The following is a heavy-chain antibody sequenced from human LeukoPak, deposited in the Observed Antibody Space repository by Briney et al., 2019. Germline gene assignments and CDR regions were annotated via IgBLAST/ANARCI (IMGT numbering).Heavy chain of an antibody. CDR3: ARGGNWNYRVGYFDY. J-gene: IGHJ4*02. D-gene: IGHD1-7*01. V-gene: IGHV1-69*05. CDR2: IIPIFGTA. Sequence: ASVKLSCKASGGTFSSYAISWVRQAPGQGLGWMGGIIPIFGTANYAQKFQGRVTITTDESTSTAYMELSSLRSEDTAVYYCARGGNWNYRVGYFDYWGQGTLVTVSS. CDR1: GGTFSSYA.